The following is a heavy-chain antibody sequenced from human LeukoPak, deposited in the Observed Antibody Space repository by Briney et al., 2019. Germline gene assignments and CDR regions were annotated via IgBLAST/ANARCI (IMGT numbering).Heavy chain of an antibody. Sequence: GGSLRLSCAASGFTFSSYGMHWVRQAPGKGLEWVAFIRYDGSNKYYADSVKGRFTISRDNSKNTLYLQMNSLRAEDTAVYYCAKDPLRYCSSTSCYQYFDYWGQGTLVTVSS. CDR3: AKDPLRYCSSTSCYQYFDY. V-gene: IGHV3-30*02. J-gene: IGHJ4*02. CDR1: GFTFSSYG. D-gene: IGHD2-2*01. CDR2: IRYDGSNK.